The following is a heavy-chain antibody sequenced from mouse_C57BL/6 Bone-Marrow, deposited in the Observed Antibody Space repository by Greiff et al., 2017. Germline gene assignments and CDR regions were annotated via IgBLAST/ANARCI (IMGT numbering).Heavy chain of an antibody. J-gene: IGHJ2*01. CDR1: GFTFSSYG. V-gene: IGHV5-6*01. CDR3: ARHDAGDYFDY. Sequence: EVKLMESGGDLVKPGGSLKLSCVASGFTFSSYGMSWVRQTPDKRLEWVATISSGGSYSYYPDSVKGRITISRANDKNTLYLQMSNLKSEDTAMYYCARHDAGDYFDYWGQGTTLTVSA. CDR2: ISSGGSYS.